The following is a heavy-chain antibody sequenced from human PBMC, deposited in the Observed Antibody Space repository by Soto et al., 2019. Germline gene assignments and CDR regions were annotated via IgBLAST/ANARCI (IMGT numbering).Heavy chain of an antibody. J-gene: IGHJ4*02. CDR3: ARQIYDSDTGPNFQYYFDS. Sequence: GESLKISFKGSGYSFAGYWITWVRQKPGKGLEWMGRIDPSDSQTYYSPSFRGHVTISVTKSITTVFLQWSSLRASNTAMYYCARQIYDSDTGPNFQYYFDSWGQGTPVTVSS. V-gene: IGHV5-10-1*01. CDR1: GYSFAGYW. D-gene: IGHD3-22*01. CDR2: IDPSDSQT.